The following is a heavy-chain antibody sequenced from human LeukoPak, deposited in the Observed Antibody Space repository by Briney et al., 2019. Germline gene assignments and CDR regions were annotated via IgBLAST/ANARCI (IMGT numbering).Heavy chain of an antibody. CDR2: ISWNSGSI. V-gene: IGHV3-9*01. CDR1: GFTFDDYA. J-gene: IGHJ4*02. D-gene: IGHD6-13*01. CDR3: AKDIGYSSSWCESLGQENYFDY. Sequence: GRSLRLSCAASGFTFDDYAMHWVRQAPGKGLEWVSGISWNSGSIGYADSVKGRFTISRDNAKNSLYRQMNSLRAEDTALYYCAKDIGYSSSWCESLGQENYFDYWGQGTLVTVSS.